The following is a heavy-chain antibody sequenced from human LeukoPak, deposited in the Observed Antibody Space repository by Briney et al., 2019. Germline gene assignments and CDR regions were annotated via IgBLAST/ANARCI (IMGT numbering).Heavy chain of an antibody. J-gene: IGHJ4*02. CDR1: GFTFIDYY. Sequence: GGSLRLSCAASGFTFIDYYMSWIRQAPGKGLEWISSSSSSGIIYYADSVKGRFTISRDDAKNSLYLQMNSLREDDTAVYYCARDELYHYDSRGSIGGYWGQGTLVTVSS. V-gene: IGHV3-11*01. D-gene: IGHD3-22*01. CDR2: SSSSGII. CDR3: ARDELYHYDSRGSIGGY.